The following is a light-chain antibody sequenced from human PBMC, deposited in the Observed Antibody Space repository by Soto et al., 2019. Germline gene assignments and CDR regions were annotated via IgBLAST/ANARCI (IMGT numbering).Light chain of an antibody. J-gene: IGLJ1*01. CDR1: SSDVGAYNY. V-gene: IGLV2-8*01. Sequence: QSVLTQPPSASGSPGQSVTISCSGTSSDVGAYNYVSWYQQHPGKAPRLLIYEVSQRPSGVPDRFSGSRSANTASLTVSGLQPEDEADYYRSSYAGTNNLLYVFGTGTKATVL. CDR3: SSYAGTNNLLYV. CDR2: EVS.